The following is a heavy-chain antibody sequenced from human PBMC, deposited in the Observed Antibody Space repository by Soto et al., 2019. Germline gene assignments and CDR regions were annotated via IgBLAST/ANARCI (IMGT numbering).Heavy chain of an antibody. Sequence: QVQLVESGGGVVQPGRSLRLSCAASGFTFSSYGMHWIRQAPGKGLEWVAVIWYDGNNKYYADSVKGRFTISRDNSKNTLYLQMNSLRAEDTAVYYCARDSSSYYFDYWGQGTLVTVSS. V-gene: IGHV3-33*01. D-gene: IGHD6-6*01. CDR2: IWYDGNNK. J-gene: IGHJ4*02. CDR1: GFTFSSYG. CDR3: ARDSSSYYFDY.